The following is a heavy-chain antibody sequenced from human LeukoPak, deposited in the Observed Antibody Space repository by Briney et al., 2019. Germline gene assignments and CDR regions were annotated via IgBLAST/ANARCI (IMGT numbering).Heavy chain of an antibody. CDR2: IIPIFGTA. Sequence: ASVKVSCKASGGTFSSYAISWVRQAPGQGLEWMGGIIPIFGTANYAQKFQGRVTITADESTSTAYMELSSLRSEDTAVYYCASGLMVYGQYYYYYMDVWGKGTTVTVSS. CDR3: ASGLMVYGQYYYYYMDV. V-gene: IGHV1-69*13. D-gene: IGHD2-8*01. J-gene: IGHJ6*03. CDR1: GGTFSSYA.